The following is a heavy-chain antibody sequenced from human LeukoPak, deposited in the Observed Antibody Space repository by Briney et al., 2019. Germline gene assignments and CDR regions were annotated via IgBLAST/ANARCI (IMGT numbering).Heavy chain of an antibody. J-gene: IGHJ4*02. V-gene: IGHV1-2*02. CDR2: IDPNSGGT. D-gene: IGHD3-10*01. CDR1: GYTFTGYY. Sequence: ASVTVSCKASGYTFTGYYMHWVRQAPGQGLEWMGWIDPNSGGTNYAQKFQGRVTITRDTSISTAYTVLNRLRSDDTAVYYCAREYYYGSGNYYNRIDYWGQGTLVTVSS. CDR3: AREYYYGSGNYYNRIDY.